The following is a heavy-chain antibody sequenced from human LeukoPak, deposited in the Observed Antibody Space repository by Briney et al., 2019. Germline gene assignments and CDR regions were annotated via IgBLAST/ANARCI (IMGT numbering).Heavy chain of an antibody. J-gene: IGHJ6*04. V-gene: IGHV4-4*02. Sequence: PSGTLSLTCAVSGGSISSSKWWSWVRQPPGKGLEWIGEIFHSGSTNYNPSLKSRVTISVDTSKNQFSLKLSSVTAADTAVYYCAREGVGLPDVWGKGTTVTVSS. CDR3: AREGVGLPDV. D-gene: IGHD1-26*01. CDR1: GGSISSSKW. CDR2: IFHSGST.